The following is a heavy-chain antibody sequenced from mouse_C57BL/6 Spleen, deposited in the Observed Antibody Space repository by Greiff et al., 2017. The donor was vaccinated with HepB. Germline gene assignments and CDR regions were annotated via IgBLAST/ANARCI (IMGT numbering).Heavy chain of an antibody. J-gene: IGHJ3*01. D-gene: IGHD5-1*01. CDR3: ASQGSTLDWFAY. Sequence: VQLQQSGAELARPGASVKMSCKASGYTFTSYTMHWVKQRPGQGLEWIGYINPSSGYTKYNQKFKDKATLTADKTSSTAYMQLSSLTSEDSPVYYCASQGSTLDWFAYWGHGTLVTVSA. CDR2: INPSSGYT. V-gene: IGHV1-4*01. CDR1: GYTFTSYT.